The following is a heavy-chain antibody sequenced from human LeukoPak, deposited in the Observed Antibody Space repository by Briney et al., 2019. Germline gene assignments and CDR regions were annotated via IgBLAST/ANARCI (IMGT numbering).Heavy chain of an antibody. J-gene: IGHJ4*02. CDR2: IYNSGST. V-gene: IGHV4-59*01. Sequence: SETLSLTCTVSGGSTSSYWWGWFRQPPGKGLEWIGYIYNSGSTNYSPSLKSRVTISVDTPNNQFSLKLTSVTAADTAVYYCTTGSGWLPDYWGQGTLVTVSS. D-gene: IGHD5-24*01. CDR1: GGSTSSYW. CDR3: TTGSGWLPDY.